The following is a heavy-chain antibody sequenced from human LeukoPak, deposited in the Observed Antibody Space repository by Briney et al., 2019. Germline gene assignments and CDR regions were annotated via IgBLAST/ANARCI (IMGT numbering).Heavy chain of an antibody. CDR3: ARGTQNTNYYGSRNTKEGDY. CDR2: IYSSGST. J-gene: IGHJ4*02. CDR1: GGSISSYY. D-gene: IGHD3-10*01. V-gene: IGHV4-59*01. Sequence: PSETLSLTCTVSGGSISSYYWSWIRQPPGKGLEWIGYIYSSGSTNYNPSLKSRVTISVDTSKSQFSLKLTSVTAADTAVYYCARGTQNTNYYGSRNTKEGDYWGQGTLVTVSS.